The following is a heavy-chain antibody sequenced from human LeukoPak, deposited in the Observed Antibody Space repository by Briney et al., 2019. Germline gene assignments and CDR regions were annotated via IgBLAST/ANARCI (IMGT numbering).Heavy chain of an antibody. J-gene: IGHJ4*02. V-gene: IGHV4-59*12. Sequence: SETLSLTCTVSGGSISSYYWSWIRQPPGKGLEWIGYIYYSGSTNYNPSLKSRVTISVDTSKNQFSLKLSSVTAADTAVYYCARIDQLRYFDYWGQGTLVTVSS. CDR1: GGSISSYY. D-gene: IGHD1-26*01. CDR3: ARIDQLRYFDY. CDR2: IYYSGST.